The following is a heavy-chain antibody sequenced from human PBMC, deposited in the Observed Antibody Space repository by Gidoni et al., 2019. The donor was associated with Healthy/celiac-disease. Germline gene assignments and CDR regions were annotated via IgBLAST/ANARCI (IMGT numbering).Heavy chain of an antibody. V-gene: IGHV1-69*04. CDR3: ARDLLSNSGYDGGPFDY. CDR1: GGTFSSYA. CDR2: IIPILGIA. D-gene: IGHD5-12*01. Sequence: QVQLVQSGAEVKKPGSSVKVSCKASGGTFSSYAISWVRQAPGQGLEWMGRIIPILGIANYAQKFQGRVTITADKSTSTAYMELSSLRSEDTAVYYCARDLLSNSGYDGGPFDYWGQGTLVTVSS. J-gene: IGHJ4*02.